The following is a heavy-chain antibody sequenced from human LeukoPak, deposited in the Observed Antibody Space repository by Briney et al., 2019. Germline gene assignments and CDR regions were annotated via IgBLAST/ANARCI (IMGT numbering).Heavy chain of an antibody. Sequence: PGGSLRLSCAASGFTFSSYSMNWVRQAPGKGLEWVSYISSSSSTIYYADSVKGRFTISRDNAKNSLYLQMNSLRDEDTAVYYCARPWNYYYYYVMGVWGQGTTVTVSS. CDR3: ARPWNYYYYYVMGV. CDR1: GFTFSSYS. J-gene: IGHJ6*02. V-gene: IGHV3-48*02. CDR2: ISSSSSTI. D-gene: IGHD1-1*01.